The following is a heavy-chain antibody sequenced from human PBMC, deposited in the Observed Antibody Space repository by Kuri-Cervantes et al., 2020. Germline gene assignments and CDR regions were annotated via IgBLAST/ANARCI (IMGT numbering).Heavy chain of an antibody. J-gene: IGHJ3*02. CDR2: ITRTSAT. V-gene: IGHV3-69-1*01. D-gene: IGHD3-16*01. CDR1: GFTFSNYW. CDR3: VRDRMGGAFDI. Sequence: GESLKISCAAAGFTFSNYWMSWVRQAPGEGLEWLSFITRTSATYYADSLKGRVTVSRDNVKNSLYLEMNSLRAEDTAVYYCVRDRMGGAFDIWGQGTMVTVSS.